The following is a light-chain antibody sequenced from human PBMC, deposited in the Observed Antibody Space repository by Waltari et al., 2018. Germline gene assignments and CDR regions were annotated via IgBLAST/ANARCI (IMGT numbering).Light chain of an antibody. V-gene: IGLV2-8*01. CDR3: SSFTGSNNWV. Sequence: QSALTQPPSASGSPGQSVTISCTGTSSDVGGYNFVSWYQQHPGKAPKRLIYEVSKRPSGVPGRFSGSKSGNTASLTVSGLQAEDEADFYCSSFTGSNNWVFGGGTKVTVL. CDR1: SSDVGGYNF. J-gene: IGLJ3*02. CDR2: EVS.